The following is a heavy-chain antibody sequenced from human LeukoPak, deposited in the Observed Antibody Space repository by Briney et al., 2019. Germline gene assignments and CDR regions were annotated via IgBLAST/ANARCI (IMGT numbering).Heavy chain of an antibody. CDR1: GVSISSSNW. V-gene: IGHV4-4*02. CDR3: ARSHYYDSSGSHNNWFDP. Sequence: PSGTLSLTCAVSGVSISSSNWWSWVRQPPGKGLEWIGEIFHSGSTNYNPSLKSRVTISVDTSKNQSSLKLSSVTAADTAIYYCARSHYYDSSGSHNNWFDPWGQGTLVTVSS. D-gene: IGHD3-22*01. J-gene: IGHJ5*02. CDR2: IFHSGST.